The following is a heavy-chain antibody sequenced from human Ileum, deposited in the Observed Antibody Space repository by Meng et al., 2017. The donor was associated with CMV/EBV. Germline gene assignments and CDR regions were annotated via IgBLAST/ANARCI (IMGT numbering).Heavy chain of an antibody. D-gene: IGHD1-7*01. J-gene: IGHJ4*02. Sequence: QSQLPWSRPALLTPSDPLSLPGTVSGGAIRSYYWNPYRHPAVNGRERIGRIYTRGSTNYTPSLKSRVTMSVETSKNQFSLKLRSVTAADTAVYHCAMNSSGNWNYADYRGQGTLVTVSS. CDR1: GGAIRSYY. CDR2: IYTRGST. CDR3: AMNSSGNWNYADY. V-gene: IGHV4-4*07.